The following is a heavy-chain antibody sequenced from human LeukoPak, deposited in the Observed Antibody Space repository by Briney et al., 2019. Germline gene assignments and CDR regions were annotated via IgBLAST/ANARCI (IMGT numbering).Heavy chain of an antibody. Sequence: PGGSLRLSCAASGFMFSSYSMNWLRQSPGKGPEWVSSISSNSKYKYYTESVKGRFTISRDNAKNSLFLQMNSLRAEDTAVYHCARDQGNGDGYDVVDFDYWGQGILVTVSS. J-gene: IGHJ4*02. V-gene: IGHV3-21*01. CDR2: ISSNSKYK. CDR1: GFMFSSYS. CDR3: ARDQGNGDGYDVVDFDY. D-gene: IGHD2-21*02.